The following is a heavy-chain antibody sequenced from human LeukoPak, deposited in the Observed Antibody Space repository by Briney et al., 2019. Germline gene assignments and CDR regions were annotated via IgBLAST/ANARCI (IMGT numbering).Heavy chain of an antibody. Sequence: AGGSLRLSCAASGFTFSSYEMNWVRQAPGKGLEWVSYISSSGSTIYYADSLKGRFTISRDNAKNSLYLQMNSLRAEDTAVYYCVRARGGDYVGHWGQGTLVTVS. J-gene: IGHJ5*02. CDR3: VRARGGDYVGH. CDR1: GFTFSSYE. CDR2: ISSSGSTI. V-gene: IGHV3-48*03. D-gene: IGHD4-17*01.